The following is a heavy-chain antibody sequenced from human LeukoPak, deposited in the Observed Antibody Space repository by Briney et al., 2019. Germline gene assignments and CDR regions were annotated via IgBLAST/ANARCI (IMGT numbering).Heavy chain of an antibody. V-gene: IGHV1-18*01. CDR2: ISAYNGNT. Sequence: ASVKVSCKASGYTFTSYGLSWVRQAPGQGLEWMGWISAYNGNTNYAQKLQGRVTMTTDTSTSTAYMELRSLRSDDTAVYYCARDPYYDSSGYTYFDYWGQGTLVTASS. CDR3: ARDPYYDSSGYTYFDY. CDR1: GYTFTSYG. J-gene: IGHJ4*02. D-gene: IGHD3-22*01.